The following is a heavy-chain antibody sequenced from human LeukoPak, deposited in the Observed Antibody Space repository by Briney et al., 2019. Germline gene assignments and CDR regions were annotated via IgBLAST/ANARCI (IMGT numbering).Heavy chain of an antibody. CDR3: ARSGYFFGGEVYAFDI. Sequence: PGGSLRLSCASSGFTFSSYAMHWVRQAPGKGLEWVAVISYDGSNKHYADSVKGRFTISRDNSKNTLYLQMNSLRAEDTAVYYCARSGYFFGGEVYAFDIWGQGTMVTVSS. CDR1: GFTFSSYA. D-gene: IGHD3-3*01. CDR2: ISYDGSNK. V-gene: IGHV3-30-3*01. J-gene: IGHJ3*02.